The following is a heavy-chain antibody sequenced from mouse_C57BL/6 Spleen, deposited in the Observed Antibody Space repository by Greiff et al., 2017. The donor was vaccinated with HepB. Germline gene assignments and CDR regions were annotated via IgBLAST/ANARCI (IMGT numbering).Heavy chain of an antibody. J-gene: IGHJ4*01. CDR3: ARPHYYGSSLYAMDY. CDR2: ISSGSSTI. CDR1: GFTFSDYG. D-gene: IGHD1-1*01. V-gene: IGHV5-17*01. Sequence: EVQVVESGGGLVKPGGSLKLSCAASGFTFSDYGMHWVRQAPEKGLEWVAYISSGSSTIYYADTVKGRFTISRDNAKNTLFLQMTSLRSEDTAMYYCARPHYYGSSLYAMDYWGQGTSVTVSS.